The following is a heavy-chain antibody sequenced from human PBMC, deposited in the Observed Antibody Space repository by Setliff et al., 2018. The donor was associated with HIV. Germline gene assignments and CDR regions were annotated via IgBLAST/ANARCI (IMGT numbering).Heavy chain of an antibody. J-gene: IGHJ3*02. CDR3: ARIPTGGAFDI. D-gene: IGHD7-27*01. CDR2: IVPILGIA. Sequence: SVKVSCKASGYTFTSYDVNWVRQAPGQGLEWMGAIVPILGIANSAQKFQGRVTITTDESTNTAYMELSSLRSEDTAVYYCARIPTGGAFDIWGQGTVVTVSS. CDR1: GYTFTSYD. V-gene: IGHV1-69*10.